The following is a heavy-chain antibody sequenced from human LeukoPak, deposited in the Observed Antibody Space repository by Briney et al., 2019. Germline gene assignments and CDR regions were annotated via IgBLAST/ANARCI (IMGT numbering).Heavy chain of an antibody. V-gene: IGHV4-4*02. D-gene: IGHD4-23*01. CDR1: GGSISSNNW. Sequence: SGTLSLTCAVSGGSISSNNWWGWVRQPPGKGLEWIGEIYHSGSPNYNPSLKSRVTISVDKSRNHFSLNLSSVTAADTAVYYCARGGTVASYYYYTMDVWGQGTTVTVSS. CDR3: ARGGTVASYYYYTMDV. CDR2: IYHSGSP. J-gene: IGHJ6*02.